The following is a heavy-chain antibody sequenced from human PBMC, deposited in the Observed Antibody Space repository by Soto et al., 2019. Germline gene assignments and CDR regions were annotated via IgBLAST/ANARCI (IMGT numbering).Heavy chain of an antibody. D-gene: IGHD4-17*01. V-gene: IGHV1-8*01. Sequence: ASVKVSCKASGYTFTSYDINWVRQATGQGLEWMGCMNPNSGNTGYAQKFQGRVTMTRNTSISTAYMELSSLRSEDTAVYYCARLLGYLTTVTTNWFDPWGQGTLVTVSS. J-gene: IGHJ5*02. CDR3: ARLLGYLTTVTTNWFDP. CDR1: GYTFTSYD. CDR2: MNPNSGNT.